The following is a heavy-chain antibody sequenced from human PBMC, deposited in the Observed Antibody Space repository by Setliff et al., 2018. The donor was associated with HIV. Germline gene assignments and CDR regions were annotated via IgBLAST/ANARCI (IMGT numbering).Heavy chain of an antibody. J-gene: IGHJ4*02. V-gene: IGHV3-11*01. Sequence: LRLSCAASGFTFSDYYMSWIRQAPGKGLEWVSYISSSGSTIYYADSVKGRFTISRDNAKNSLYLQMNSLRAEDTAVYYCARDAPGNTEAAPDYWGQGTLVTVSS. CDR2: ISSSGSTI. D-gene: IGHD6-6*01. CDR1: GFTFSDYY. CDR3: ARDAPGNTEAAPDY.